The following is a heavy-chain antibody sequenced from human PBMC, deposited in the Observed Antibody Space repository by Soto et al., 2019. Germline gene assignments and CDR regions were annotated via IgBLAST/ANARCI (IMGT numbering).Heavy chain of an antibody. J-gene: IGHJ4*02. CDR2: ISSSGSTI. Sequence: GGSLRLSCAASGLTFSDYYMSWIRQAPGKGLEWVSYISSSGSTIYYADSVKGRFTISRDNAKNSLYLQMNSLRAEDTAVYYCARDLYYGSGSYYRYFDYWGQGTLVTVSS. D-gene: IGHD3-10*01. CDR3: ARDLYYGSGSYYRYFDY. V-gene: IGHV3-11*01. CDR1: GLTFSDYY.